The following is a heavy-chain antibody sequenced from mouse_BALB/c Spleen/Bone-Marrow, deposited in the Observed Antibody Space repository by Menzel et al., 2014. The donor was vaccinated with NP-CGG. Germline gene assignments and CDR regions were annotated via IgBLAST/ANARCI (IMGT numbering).Heavy chain of an antibody. J-gene: IGHJ2*01. CDR2: IYPGDGDT. CDR1: GYTFTSYW. V-gene: IGHV1-87*01. Sequence: QVQLQQPGAELARPGASVKLSCKASGYTFTSYWMQWVKQRPGQGLEWIGAIYPGDGDTRYTQKFKGKATLTADKSPSTAYMQLSSLASEDSAVYYCARGYPSDYWGQGTTLTVSS. CDR3: ARGYPSDY. D-gene: IGHD3-2*02.